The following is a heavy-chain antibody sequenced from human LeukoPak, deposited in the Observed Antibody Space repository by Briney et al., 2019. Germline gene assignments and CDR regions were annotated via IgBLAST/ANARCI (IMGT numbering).Heavy chain of an antibody. CDR1: GGTFSSYA. Sequence: ASMKVSCKASGGTFSSYAISWVRQAPGQGLEWMGGILPIFGTANYAQKFQGRVTITTDESTSTAYMELSGLRSEDTAVYYCATGQGQQLVLMMGYYYYMDVWGKGTTVTVSS. CDR3: ATGQGQQLVLMMGYYYYMDV. J-gene: IGHJ6*03. CDR2: ILPIFGTA. D-gene: IGHD6-13*01. V-gene: IGHV1-69*05.